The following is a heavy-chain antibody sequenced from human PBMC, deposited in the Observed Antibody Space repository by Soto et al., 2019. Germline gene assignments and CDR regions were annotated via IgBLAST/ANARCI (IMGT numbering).Heavy chain of an antibody. CDR2: IIPLLGIT. CDR1: GGTFSGYA. V-gene: IGHV1-69*01. CDR3: ARDPRSITGTTTSEDFQH. Sequence: QAQLMQSGAEVKKPGSSVKVSCKASGGTFSGYAINWVRQAPGQGLEWMGGIIPLLGITDYGQKFQARITIAADESTGTAYMDLRALRSDDTAVYYCARDPRSITGTTTSEDFQHWGQGTLVSVSS. J-gene: IGHJ1*01. D-gene: IGHD1-20*01.